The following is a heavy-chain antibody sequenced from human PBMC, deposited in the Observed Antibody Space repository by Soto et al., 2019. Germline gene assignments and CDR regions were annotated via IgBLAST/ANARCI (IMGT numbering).Heavy chain of an antibody. CDR3: ARSMVRGVRLFDC. J-gene: IGHJ4*02. V-gene: IGHV3-30-3*01. CDR2: ISYDGSNK. D-gene: IGHD3-10*01. Sequence: GGSLRLSCAPSGFTFSNYAMHWVRQAPGKGLEWVALISYDGSNKYYADSVKGRFTISRDSSKNTLYLQMNSLRAEDTAVYYCARSMVRGVRLFDCWGQGTLVTVSS. CDR1: GFTFSNYA.